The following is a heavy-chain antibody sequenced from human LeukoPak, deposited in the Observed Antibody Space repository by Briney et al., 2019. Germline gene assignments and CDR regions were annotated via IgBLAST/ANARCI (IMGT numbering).Heavy chain of an antibody. CDR1: GFTFSSYW. CDR2: IKKDGSEK. V-gene: IGHV3-7*01. D-gene: IGHD5-18*01. CDR3: ARHLSGITGYTYGRGIDY. Sequence: GGCLRLSCAASGFTFSSYWMSWVRQAPGKGLEWVANIKKDGSEKYYVDSVKGRFTISRDNAKKSLYLQMNSLRAEDTAVYYFARHLSGITGYTYGRGIDYWGQGTLLTVSS. J-gene: IGHJ4*02.